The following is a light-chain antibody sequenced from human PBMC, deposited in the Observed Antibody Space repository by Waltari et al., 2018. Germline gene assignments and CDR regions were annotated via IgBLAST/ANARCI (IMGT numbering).Light chain of an antibody. CDR2: ENT. CDR1: SSNIGNNY. V-gene: IGLV1-51*02. Sequence: QSVLTQPPSVSAAPGQRGTISCSGGSSNIGNNYVSWYRQFPGTAPKLLIYENTERPSGIPGRFSGSKSGTSATLYITGLQAGDEADYYCGTWDSSLSGAVFGGGTHLTVL. J-gene: IGLJ7*01. CDR3: GTWDSSLSGAV.